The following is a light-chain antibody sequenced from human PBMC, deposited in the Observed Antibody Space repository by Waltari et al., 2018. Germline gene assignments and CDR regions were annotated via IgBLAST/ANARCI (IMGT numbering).Light chain of an antibody. V-gene: IGKV3-11*01. CDR1: QSVSNY. CDR2: DAS. Sequence: EILLTQSPATLSSSTGERATLSCRASQSVSNYLAWYQQKPGQAPRLLISDASNRATGIPARFSGSGSGTDFTLTISSLEPEDFAVYYCQHRRNWQGTFGPGTKVDI. CDR3: QHRRNWQGT. J-gene: IGKJ3*01.